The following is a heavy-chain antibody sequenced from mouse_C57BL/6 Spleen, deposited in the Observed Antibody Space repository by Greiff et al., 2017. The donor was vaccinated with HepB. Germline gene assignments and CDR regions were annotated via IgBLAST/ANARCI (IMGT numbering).Heavy chain of an antibody. CDR3: ARWEPYYYGSRDAMDY. CDR2: IDPNSGGT. D-gene: IGHD1-1*01. V-gene: IGHV1-72*01. Sequence: VQLQQPGAELVKPGASVKLSCKASGYTFTSYWMHWVKQRPGRGLEWIGRIDPNSGGTKYNEKFKSKATLTVDKPTSTAYMQLSSLTSEDSAVYDCARWEPYYYGSRDAMDYWGQGTSVTVSS. J-gene: IGHJ4*01. CDR1: GYTFTSYW.